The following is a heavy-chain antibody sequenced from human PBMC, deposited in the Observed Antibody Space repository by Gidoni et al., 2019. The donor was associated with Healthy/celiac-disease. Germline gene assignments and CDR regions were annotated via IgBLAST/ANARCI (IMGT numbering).Heavy chain of an antibody. CDR1: GGSFSGYY. J-gene: IGHJ2*01. Sequence: QVQLQQWGAGLLKPSETLSLTCAVYGGSFSGYYWSWIRQPPGKGLEWIGEINHSGSTNYNPSLKSRVTISVDTSKNQFSLKLSSVTAADTAVYYCAREFRELNWYFDLWGRGTLVTVSS. CDR2: INHSGST. V-gene: IGHV4-34*01. CDR3: AREFRELNWYFDL. D-gene: IGHD3-10*01.